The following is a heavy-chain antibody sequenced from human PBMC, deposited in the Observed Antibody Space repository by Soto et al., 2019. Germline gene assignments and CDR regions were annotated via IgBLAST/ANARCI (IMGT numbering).Heavy chain of an antibody. J-gene: IGHJ4*02. CDR3: AKALPRSLHPYDY. V-gene: IGHV3-9*01. CDR1: GFTFDDYA. CDR2: ISWNSGSI. Sequence: GGSLRLSCAASGFTFDDYAMHWVRQAPGKGLEWVSGISWNSGSIGYADSVKGRFTISRDNAKNSLYLQMNSLRAEDTALYYCAKALPRSLHPYDYWGQGTLVTVSS. D-gene: IGHD2-15*01.